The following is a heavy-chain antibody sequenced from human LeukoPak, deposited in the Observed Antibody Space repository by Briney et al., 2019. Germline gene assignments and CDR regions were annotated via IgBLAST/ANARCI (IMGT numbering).Heavy chain of an antibody. CDR1: GGSFSGYY. V-gene: IGHV4-34*01. CDR2: INHSGST. CDR3: ARGTIYVWGSYRPFDY. D-gene: IGHD3-16*02. J-gene: IGHJ4*02. Sequence: SETLSLTCAVYGGSFSGYYWSWIRQPPGKGLEWIGEINHSGSTNYNPSLKSRVTISVDTSKNQFSLKLSSVTAADTAVYYCARGTIYVWGSYRPFDYWGQGTLVTVSS.